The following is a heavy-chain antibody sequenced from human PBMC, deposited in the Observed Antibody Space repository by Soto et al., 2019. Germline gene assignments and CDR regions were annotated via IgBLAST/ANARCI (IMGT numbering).Heavy chain of an antibody. CDR2: IYYSGST. D-gene: IGHD2-2*01. CDR3: ARNVLDCSSTSCYYAPFDY. J-gene: IGHJ4*02. CDR1: VGSISSYY. V-gene: IGHV4-59*08. Sequence: SAALSRTGTGPVGSISSYYWSSIRQPPGKGLEWIGYIYYSGSTSYNPSLKSRVTISVDTSKNQFSLKLSSVTAADTAVYYCARNVLDCSSTSCYYAPFDYWGQGTLVTVSS.